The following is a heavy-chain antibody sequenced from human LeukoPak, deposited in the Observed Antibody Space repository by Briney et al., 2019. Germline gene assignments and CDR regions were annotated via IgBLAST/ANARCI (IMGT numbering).Heavy chain of an antibody. V-gene: IGHV3-23*01. CDR1: GFTFSSYG. J-gene: IGHJ4*02. CDR2: ISGSGGST. D-gene: IGHD6-19*01. Sequence: GGSLRLSCAASGFTFSSYGMSWVRQAPGKGLEWVSAISGSGGSTYYADSVKGRFTISRDNSKNTLYLQMNSLRAEDTALYYCAKDGSSGWKYYFDYWGQGTLVTVSS. CDR3: AKDGSSGWKYYFDY.